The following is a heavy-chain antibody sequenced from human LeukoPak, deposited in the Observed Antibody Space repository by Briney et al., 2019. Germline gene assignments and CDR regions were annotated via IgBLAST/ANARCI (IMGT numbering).Heavy chain of an antibody. J-gene: IGHJ4*02. Sequence: GRSLRLSCAASGFTFDDYAMHWVRQAPGKGLEWVSAISWNSGSIGYADSVKGRFTISRDNAENYLYLQMNSLRAEDTALYYCAKGSVVAGNLNPFDYWGQGTLVTVSS. D-gene: IGHD6-19*01. CDR3: AKGSVVAGNLNPFDY. CDR1: GFTFDDYA. CDR2: ISWNSGSI. V-gene: IGHV3-9*01.